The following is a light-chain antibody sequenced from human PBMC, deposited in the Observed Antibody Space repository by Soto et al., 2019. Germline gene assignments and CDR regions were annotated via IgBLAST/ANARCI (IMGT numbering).Light chain of an antibody. CDR3: SSYTSRSTLV. CDR1: SSDVGGYNY. V-gene: IGLV2-14*01. Sequence: QSALTQPASVSGSPGQSITISCTGTSSDVGGYNYVSWYQQHPGKAHKLMISEVSNRPSGVSNRFSGSKSGNTASLTISGLQAEDEADYYCSSYTSRSTLVFGGGTKLAVL. CDR2: EVS. J-gene: IGLJ2*01.